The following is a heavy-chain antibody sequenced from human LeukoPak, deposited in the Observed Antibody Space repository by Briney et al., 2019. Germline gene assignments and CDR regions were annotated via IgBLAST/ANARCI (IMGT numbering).Heavy chain of an antibody. CDR1: GGSFSGYY. CDR3: ARHVPEQWLVRGYFDY. D-gene: IGHD6-19*01. V-gene: IGHV4-34*01. J-gene: IGHJ4*02. Sequence: PSETLSLTCAVYGGSFSGYYWSWIRQPPGKGLEWIGEINHSGSTNYNPSLKSRVTISVDTSKNQFSLKLSSVTAADTAVYYCARHVPEQWLVRGYFDYWGQGTLVTVSS. CDR2: INHSGST.